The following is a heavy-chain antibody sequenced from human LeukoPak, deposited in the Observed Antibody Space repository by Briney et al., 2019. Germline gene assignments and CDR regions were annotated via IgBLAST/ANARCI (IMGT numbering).Heavy chain of an antibody. Sequence: SETLSLTCTVSGGSISSYYWSWIRQPPGKGLEWIGYIYYSGSTNYNPSLKSRVTISVDTSKNQFSLKLSSVTAADTAVYYCARDVPPDYWGQGTLVTVSS. D-gene: IGHD2-2*01. CDR3: ARDVPPDY. CDR1: GGSISSYY. J-gene: IGHJ4*02. CDR2: IYYSGST. V-gene: IGHV4-59*01.